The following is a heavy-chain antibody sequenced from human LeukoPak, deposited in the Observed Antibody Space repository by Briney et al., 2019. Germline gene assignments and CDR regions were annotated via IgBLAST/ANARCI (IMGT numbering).Heavy chain of an antibody. CDR3: ARDIGGSYYFHF. J-gene: IGHJ4*02. Sequence: SETLSLTCRVSGGSISNYYWSWIRQPPGKGLEWIGYSDYSGSTNYSPSLKSRVTISVDTSKKQFSLKLRSVTAADTAVYYCARDIGGSYYFHFWGQGTLVTVSS. V-gene: IGHV4-59*01. CDR2: SDYSGST. D-gene: IGHD1-26*01. CDR1: GGSISNYY.